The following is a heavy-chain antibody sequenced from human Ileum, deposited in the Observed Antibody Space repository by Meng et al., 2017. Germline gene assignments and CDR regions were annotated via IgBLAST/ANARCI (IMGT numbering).Heavy chain of an antibody. CDR2: MNTDKGNT. CDR3: AREGAYNGGDY. CDR1: GDTFTTYG. V-gene: IGHV1-18*01. J-gene: IGHJ4*02. Sequence: QVQLVQSGAEGKKPVASVKVSCKASGDTFTTYGISWVRQAPGQGLEWMGWMNTDKGNTNYAQKFQGRVTMTRDTSTSTAYMELRSLRSDDTAVYYCAREGAYNGGDYWGQGTLVTVSS. D-gene: IGHD1-1*01.